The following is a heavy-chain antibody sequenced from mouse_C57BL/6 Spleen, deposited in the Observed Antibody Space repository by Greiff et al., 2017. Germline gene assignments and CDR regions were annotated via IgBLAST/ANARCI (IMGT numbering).Heavy chain of an antibody. CDR2: ISSGGDYI. J-gene: IGHJ2*01. V-gene: IGHV5-9-1*02. Sequence: EVKLQESGEGLVKPGGSLKLSCAASGFTFSSYAMSWVRQTPEKRLEWVAYISSGGDYIYYADTVKGRFTISRDNARNTLYLQMSSLKSEDTAMYYCTRDGSYYFDYWGQGTTLTVSS. CDR3: TRDGSYYFDY. D-gene: IGHD2-3*01. CDR1: GFTFSSYA.